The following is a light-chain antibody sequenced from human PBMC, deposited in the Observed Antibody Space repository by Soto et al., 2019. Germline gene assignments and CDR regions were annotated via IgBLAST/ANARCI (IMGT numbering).Light chain of an antibody. Sequence: QSVLTQPASVSGSPGQSITISCTGTSSDVGGYNYVSWYQQHPGKAPKLMIYDVSNRPSGVSNRFSGSKSGNTASLTISGLQAEDEADYYCSSYTSSSTPKVLGTGTKVTVL. CDR3: SSYTSSSTPKV. CDR1: SSDVGGYNY. J-gene: IGLJ1*01. CDR2: DVS. V-gene: IGLV2-14*01.